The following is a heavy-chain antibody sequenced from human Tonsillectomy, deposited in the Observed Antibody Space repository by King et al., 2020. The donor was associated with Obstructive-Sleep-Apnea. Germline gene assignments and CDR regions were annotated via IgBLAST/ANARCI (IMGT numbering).Heavy chain of an antibody. Sequence: VQLVESGGGLVQPGGSLRLSCAASGFTFSSYAMSWVRQSPGGGLEWVSSISGNGGTTYYADSVKGRFTISRDNSKNTLYLQMNSLRAEDTAVYYCAKDRGGYSSSPFDYWGQGTLVTVSS. V-gene: IGHV3-23*04. D-gene: IGHD6-19*01. CDR3: AKDRGGYSSSPFDY. CDR1: GFTFSSYA. J-gene: IGHJ4*02. CDR2: ISGNGGTT.